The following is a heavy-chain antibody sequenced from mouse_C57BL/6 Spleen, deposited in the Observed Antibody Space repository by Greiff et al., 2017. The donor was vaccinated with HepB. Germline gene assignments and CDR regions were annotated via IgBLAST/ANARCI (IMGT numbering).Heavy chain of an antibody. CDR1: GYTFTDYY. CDR3: ARSTTVVARYFDD. V-gene: IGHV1-76*01. J-gene: IGHJ1*03. Sequence: VMLVESGAELVRPGASVKLSCKASGYTFTDYYINWVKQRPGQGLEWIARIYPGSGNTYYNEKFKGKATLTAEKSSSTAYMQLSSLTSEDAAVYFCARSTTVVARYFDDWGTGTTVTVSS. D-gene: IGHD1-1*01. CDR2: IYPGSGNT.